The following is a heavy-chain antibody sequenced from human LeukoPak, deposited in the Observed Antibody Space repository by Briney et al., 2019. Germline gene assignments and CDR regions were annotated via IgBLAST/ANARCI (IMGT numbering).Heavy chain of an antibody. CDR3: ARKGSGSLFPYYYGMDV. D-gene: IGHD3-10*01. CDR1: GYTFTTYY. V-gene: IGHV1-46*01. CDR2: INPSGGST. Sequence: ASVKASCKASGYTFTTYYMHWVRQAPGQGLEWMGIINPSGGSTSNAQKFQGRVTMTRDTSTSTVYMELGSLRSEDTAVYYCARKGSGSLFPYYYGMDVWGQGTTVTVSS. J-gene: IGHJ6*02.